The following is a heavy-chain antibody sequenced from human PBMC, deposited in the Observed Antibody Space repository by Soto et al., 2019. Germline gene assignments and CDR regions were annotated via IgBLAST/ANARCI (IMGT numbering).Heavy chain of an antibody. CDR1: GFTFTRYS. J-gene: IGHJ4*02. CDR2: ISSTTNYI. V-gene: IGHV3-21*06. Sequence: VGSLRLSCAASGFTFTRYSMNWVRQAPGKGLEWVSSISSTTNYIYYGDSMKGRFTISRDNAKNSLYLEMNSLRAEDTAVYYCARESEDLTSNFDYWGQGALVTVSS. CDR3: ARESEDLTSNFDY.